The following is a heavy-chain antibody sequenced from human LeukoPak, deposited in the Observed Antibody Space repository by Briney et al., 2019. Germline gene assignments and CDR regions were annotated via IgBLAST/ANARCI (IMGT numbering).Heavy chain of an antibody. V-gene: IGHV3-30*18. Sequence: PGRSLRLSCAASGFTFSSYGMHWVRQAPGKGLEWVAHIGYNGSNKYYADSMKGRFTISRDNSKNTLYLEMNSLRAEDTAVYYCVKGGDYGSGSYYNVYFYGMDVWGQGTTVIVSS. D-gene: IGHD3-10*01. CDR3: VKGGDYGSGSYYNVYFYGMDV. CDR2: IGYNGSNK. J-gene: IGHJ6*02. CDR1: GFTFSSYG.